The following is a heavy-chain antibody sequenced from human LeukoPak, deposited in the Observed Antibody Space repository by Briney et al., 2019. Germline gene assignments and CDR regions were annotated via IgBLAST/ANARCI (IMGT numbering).Heavy chain of an antibody. Sequence: GGSLRLSCAASGFTFSSYSMNWVRQAPGKGLEWVSSISSSSSYIYYADSVKGRFTISRDNAKNSLYLQMISLRAEDTAVYYCARDQGSSWYKADGFNIWGQGTMVTVSS. CDR1: GFTFSSYS. CDR3: ARDQGSSWYKADGFNI. D-gene: IGHD6-13*01. CDR2: ISSSSSYI. J-gene: IGHJ3*02. V-gene: IGHV3-21*01.